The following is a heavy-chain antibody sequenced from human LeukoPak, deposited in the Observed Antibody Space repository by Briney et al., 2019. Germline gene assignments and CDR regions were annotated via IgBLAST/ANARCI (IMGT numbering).Heavy chain of an antibody. J-gene: IGHJ6*02. D-gene: IGHD6-6*01. CDR2: ISGDGGST. CDR1: GFTFDDYD. V-gene: IGHV3-43*02. Sequence: GGSLRLSCAASGFTFDDYDMHWVRQAPGKGLEWVSLISGDGGSTYYADSVKGRFTISRDNSKNSLYLQMNSLRTEDTALYYCAKVGIAARRQYYYGMDVWGQGTAVTVSS. CDR3: AKVGIAARRQYYYGMDV.